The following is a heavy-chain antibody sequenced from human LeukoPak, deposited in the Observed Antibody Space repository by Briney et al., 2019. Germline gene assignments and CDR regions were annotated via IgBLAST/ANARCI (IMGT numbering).Heavy chain of an antibody. CDR1: GCTFSSYA. Sequence: ASVKVSCKASGCTFSSYAISWVRQAPGQGLEWMGWTSAYNGNTNYAQKLQGRVTMTTDTSTSTAYMELRSLRSDDTAVYYCAREVVVVPADAYYYGMDVWGQGTTVTVSS. V-gene: IGHV1-18*01. D-gene: IGHD2-2*01. CDR3: AREVVVVPADAYYYGMDV. CDR2: TSAYNGNT. J-gene: IGHJ6*02.